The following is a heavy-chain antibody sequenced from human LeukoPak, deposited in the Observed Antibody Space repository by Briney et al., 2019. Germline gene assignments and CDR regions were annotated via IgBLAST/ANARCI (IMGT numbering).Heavy chain of an antibody. D-gene: IGHD3-10*01. CDR2: IYHSGST. Sequence: PSESLSLTCTVSGGSISSSSYYWGWIRQPPGKGLEWIGSIYHSGSTYYNPSLKSRVTISVDTSKNQFSLKLSSVTAADTAVYYCARGTYGSGSYYSKAFNDYYYYMDVWGKGTTVTVSS. J-gene: IGHJ6*03. V-gene: IGHV4-39*07. CDR3: ARGTYGSGSYYSKAFNDYYYYMDV. CDR1: GGSISSSSYY.